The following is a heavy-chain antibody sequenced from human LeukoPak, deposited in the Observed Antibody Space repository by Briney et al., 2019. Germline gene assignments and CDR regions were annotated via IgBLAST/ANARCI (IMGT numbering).Heavy chain of an antibody. CDR3: AKSGAHSSSWYCNY. Sequence: GGSLRLPCAASGFTFSSYGMHWVRQAPGKGLEWVAVISYDGSNKYYADSVKGRFTISRDNSKNTLYLQMNSLRAEDTAVYYCAKSGAHSSSWYCNYWGQGTLVTVSS. CDR1: GFTFSSYG. J-gene: IGHJ4*02. CDR2: ISYDGSNK. V-gene: IGHV3-30*18. D-gene: IGHD6-13*01.